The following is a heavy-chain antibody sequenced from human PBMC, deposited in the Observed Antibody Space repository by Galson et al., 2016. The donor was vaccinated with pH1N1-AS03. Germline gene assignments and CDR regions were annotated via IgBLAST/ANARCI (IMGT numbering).Heavy chain of an antibody. Sequence: TLSLTCAVSGGSVSDNNWWSWVRRPPGKGREWIGEVYRSGSTNSNPTPKSPVTISLDTTKNQLSLRLTSVTAADTTVYYCGRVDWSVPTTGTYGAFDIWGQGTTVTVSS. J-gene: IGHJ3*02. CDR2: VYRSGST. V-gene: IGHV4-4*02. CDR3: GRVDWSVPTTGTYGAFDI. D-gene: IGHD1-1*01. CDR1: GGSVSDNNW.